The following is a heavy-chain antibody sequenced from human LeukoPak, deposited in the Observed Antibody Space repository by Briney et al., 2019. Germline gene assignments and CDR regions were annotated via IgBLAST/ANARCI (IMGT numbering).Heavy chain of an antibody. CDR3: AREYSASETVTTTDAFDI. V-gene: IGHV3-30*04. CDR2: ISYDGSNK. CDR1: GFTFSSYA. D-gene: IGHD4-17*01. J-gene: IGHJ3*02. Sequence: GGSLRLSCAASGFTFSSYAMHWVRQAPGKGLEWVAVISYDGSNKYYADSVKGRFTISRDNSKNTLYLQMNSLRAEDTAVYYCAREYSASETVTTTDAFDIWGQGTMVTVSS.